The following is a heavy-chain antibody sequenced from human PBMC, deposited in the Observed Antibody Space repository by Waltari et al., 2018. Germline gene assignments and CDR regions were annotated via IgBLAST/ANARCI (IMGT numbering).Heavy chain of an antibody. V-gene: IGHV3-53*04. CDR1: RFTVSRKY. CDR3: ASRPGGDYPYFDY. Sequence: EVQLVESGGGFVQPGGSLRLSCAASRFTVSRKYMTWVRQAPGKGLEWVSLIYTDDRTFYADSVKGRFTISRHDSTNTLFLQMSGLRVEDTALYYCASRPGGDYPYFDYWGQGTLVTVSS. D-gene: IGHD4-17*01. CDR2: IYTDDRT. J-gene: IGHJ4*02.